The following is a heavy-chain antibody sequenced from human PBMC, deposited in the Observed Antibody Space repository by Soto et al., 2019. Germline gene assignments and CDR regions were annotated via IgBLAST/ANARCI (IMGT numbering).Heavy chain of an antibody. CDR2: ISNSGSV. V-gene: IGHV4-31*03. Sequence: PSETLSLTCTVSGGSISNSGYYWSWIRQHPGKGLEWIAYISNSGSVFYNPSLKSRVTISLDTSENQFSLKLSSVTAADTALYYCARGGDTDAFDIWGQGTMVTVS. CDR1: GGSISNSGYY. D-gene: IGHD1-26*01. J-gene: IGHJ3*02. CDR3: ARGGDTDAFDI.